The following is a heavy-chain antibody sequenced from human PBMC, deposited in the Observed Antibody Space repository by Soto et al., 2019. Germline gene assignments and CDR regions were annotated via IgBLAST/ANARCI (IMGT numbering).Heavy chain of an antibody. CDR2: VKQDGSVT. CDR1: GFTFTSYW. V-gene: IGHV3-7*01. D-gene: IGHD4-17*01. J-gene: IGHJ4*02. Sequence: GGSLRLSCVASGFTFTSYWMSWVRQAPGKGLEWVANVKQDGSVTYYVDSVRGRFIISRDNAKNSVYLQMSSLTAEDTAVYYCPSQRELGDYDYWGQGTLVTVSS. CDR3: PSQRELGDYDY.